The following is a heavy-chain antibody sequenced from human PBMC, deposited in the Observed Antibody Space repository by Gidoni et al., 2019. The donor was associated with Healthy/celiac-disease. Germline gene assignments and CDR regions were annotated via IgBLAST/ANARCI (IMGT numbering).Heavy chain of an antibody. J-gene: IGHJ4*02. CDR3: AKGTEPPYNNYFDY. D-gene: IGHD1-20*01. V-gene: IGHV3-9*01. Sequence: EVQLVESGGGLVQPGRSLRLSCAASGFTFDDYAMHWVRQAPGKGLEWVSGISWNSGSIGYVDSVKGRFTISRDNVKNSLYLLMNSLRAEDTALYYCAKGTEPPYNNYFDYWGQGIVVTVSS. CDR2: ISWNSGSI. CDR1: GFTFDDYA.